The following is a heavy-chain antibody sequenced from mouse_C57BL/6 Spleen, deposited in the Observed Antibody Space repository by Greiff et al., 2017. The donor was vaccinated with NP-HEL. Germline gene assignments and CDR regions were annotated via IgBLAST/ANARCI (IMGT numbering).Heavy chain of an antibody. V-gene: IGHV1-53*01. D-gene: IGHD2-1*01. CDR1: GYTFTSYW. CDR3: ARSHGNYVDYAMDY. Sequence: QVLLQQPGAELVKPGASVKLSCTASGYTFTSYWMHWVKQSPGQGLEWVGNISPSNGGTNYHEKFKSQATLSVDKSSNTVYMQLSSLTSEDSAVYDCARSHGNYVDYAMDYWGQGTSVTVSS. J-gene: IGHJ4*01. CDR2: ISPSNGGT.